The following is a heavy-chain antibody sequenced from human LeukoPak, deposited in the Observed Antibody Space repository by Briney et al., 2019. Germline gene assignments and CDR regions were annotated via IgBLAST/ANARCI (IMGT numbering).Heavy chain of an antibody. CDR3: ARRAPGFSSGWLDY. D-gene: IGHD6-19*01. CDR1: GFTFSSYS. Sequence: GGSLRLSCAASGFTFSSYSMNWVRQAPGKGLEYVAAISSNGGSTFYANSVKGRFIVSRDNSKNTLSLQMGSLRTEDLAMYYCARRAPGFSSGWLDYWGQGTPVTVSS. J-gene: IGHJ4*02. V-gene: IGHV3-64*01. CDR2: ISSNGGST.